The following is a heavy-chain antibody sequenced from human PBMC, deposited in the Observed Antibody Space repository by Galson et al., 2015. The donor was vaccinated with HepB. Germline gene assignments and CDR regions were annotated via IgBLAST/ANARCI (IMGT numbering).Heavy chain of an antibody. V-gene: IGHV1-24*01. CDR1: GYTLTELS. CDR3: ATDGGPRRQLVLERRDYYYMDV. J-gene: IGHJ6*03. Sequence: SVKVSCKVSGYTLTELSMHWVRQAPGKGLEWMGGFDPEDGETIYAQKFQGRVTMTEDTSTDTAYMELSSLRSEDTAVYYCATDGGPRRQLVLERRDYYYMDVWGKGTTVTVSS. CDR2: FDPEDGET. D-gene: IGHD6-13*01.